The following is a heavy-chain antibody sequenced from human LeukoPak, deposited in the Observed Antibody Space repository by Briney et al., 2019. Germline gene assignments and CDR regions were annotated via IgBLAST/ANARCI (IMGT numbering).Heavy chain of an antibody. CDR1: GYVFIDYY. Sequence: ASVSVSCKASGYVFIDYYIHWVRWAPGQGLEWMGWINPDTGATNYAQQFQGRIIMTRATSINTAFMEIRGLRLDDTAVYYCTRSPTIVRGGIVNGLEYHYYMNVWGKGTSVTVS. CDR2: INPDTGAT. V-gene: IGHV1-2*02. CDR3: TRSPTIVRGGIVNGLEYHYYMNV. J-gene: IGHJ6*03. D-gene: IGHD3-10*01.